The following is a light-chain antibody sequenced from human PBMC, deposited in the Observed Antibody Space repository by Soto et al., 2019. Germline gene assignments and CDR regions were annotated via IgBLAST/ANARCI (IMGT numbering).Light chain of an antibody. CDR1: SSDVGGYNF. CDR3: SSYAGSDNYV. Sequence: QSALTQPPSASGSPGPSVTISCTGTSSDVGGYNFVSWYQQHPGKAPKLMIYEVSKRPSGVPDRFSGCKSGDTASLTVSGVQAEDEANYYCSSYAGSDNYVCGTGTKVSV. J-gene: IGLJ1*01. CDR2: EVS. V-gene: IGLV2-8*01.